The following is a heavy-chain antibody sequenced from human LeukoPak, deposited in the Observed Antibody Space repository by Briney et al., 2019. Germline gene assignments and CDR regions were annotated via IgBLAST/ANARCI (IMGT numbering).Heavy chain of an antibody. D-gene: IGHD3-10*01. J-gene: IGHJ4*02. CDR3: ARDHHYYGSVNFDY. CDR2: ISYDGSNK. Sequence: GGSLRLSCAASGFTFSSYAMHWVRQAPGKGLEWVAVISYDGSNKYYADSVKGRFTISRDNSKNTLYPQMNSLRAEDTAVYYCARDHHYYGSVNFDYWGQGTLVTVSS. CDR1: GFTFSSYA. V-gene: IGHV3-30*04.